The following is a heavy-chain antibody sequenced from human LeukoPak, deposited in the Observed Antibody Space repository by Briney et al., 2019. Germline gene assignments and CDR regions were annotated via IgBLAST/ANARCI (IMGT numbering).Heavy chain of an antibody. Sequence: SGPTLLKPTQTLTLTCTFSGFSLRTSGVGVGWIRQPPGKALEWLALIYWDDDKRYSPSLKSRLTITKDTSNNQVVLTMTNMDPADTATYYCAHRSSVLDGFLTGPIYPTLYYFDYWGQGTLVTVSS. CDR1: GFSLRTSGVG. V-gene: IGHV2-5*02. J-gene: IGHJ4*02. CDR3: AHRSSVLDGFLTGPIYPTLYYFDY. CDR2: IYWDDDK. D-gene: IGHD3-9*01.